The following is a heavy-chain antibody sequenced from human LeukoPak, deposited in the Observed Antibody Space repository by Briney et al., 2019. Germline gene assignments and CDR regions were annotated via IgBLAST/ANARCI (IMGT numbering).Heavy chain of an antibody. D-gene: IGHD2-21*01. J-gene: IGHJ4*02. CDR3: TRIRSGGNCYVDS. CDR2: INPDGSTT. CDR1: GLTFSTYW. V-gene: IGHV3-74*01. Sequence: GGSLRLSCAASGLTFSTYWMHWGRQAPGKGLVWVSRINPDGSTTTYADSVKGRFTISRDNAKSTLYLQMNSLRAEDTAVYYCTRIRSGGNCYVDSWGQGTLVTVSS.